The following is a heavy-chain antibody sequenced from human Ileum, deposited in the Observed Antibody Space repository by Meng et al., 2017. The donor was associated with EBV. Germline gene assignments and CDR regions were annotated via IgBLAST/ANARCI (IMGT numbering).Heavy chain of an antibody. J-gene: IGHJ4*02. Sequence: QMHMEWCGDSLVLTTSCLTLTCICAGFSLSTNGVGMGWVRQPPGKALECLELIYYDDYQRYIPSLKMRLTTTRVTANSQVVLAMTNMNTVDTATNYCAHKPSGEDFFDYWGQGTLVTVSS. CDR2: IYYDDYQ. D-gene: IGHD3-16*01. V-gene: IGHV2-5*02. CDR1: GFSLSTNGVG. CDR3: AHKPSGEDFFDY.